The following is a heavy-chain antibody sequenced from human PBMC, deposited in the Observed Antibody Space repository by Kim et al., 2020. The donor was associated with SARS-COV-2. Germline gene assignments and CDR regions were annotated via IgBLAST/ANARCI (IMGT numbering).Heavy chain of an antibody. V-gene: IGHV3-30*07. CDR3: ASARTYYYDSSGYYQLDY. D-gene: IGHD3-22*01. Sequence: VKSRFTISRDNSKTTLYLQMNGLRAEDTAVYYCASARTYYYDSSGYYQLDYWGQGTLVTVSS. J-gene: IGHJ4*02.